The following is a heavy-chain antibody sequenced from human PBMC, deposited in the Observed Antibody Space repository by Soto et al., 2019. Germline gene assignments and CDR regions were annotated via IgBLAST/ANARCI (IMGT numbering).Heavy chain of an antibody. CDR2: IYYSGST. CDR1: GGSINSYY. J-gene: IGHJ4*02. CDR3: ASTRASDYFDY. Sequence: SETLSLTCTVSGGSINSYYWSWIRQPPGKGLEWIGYIYYSGSTNYNPSLKSRVTISVDTSKNQFSLKLSSVTAADTAVYYCASTRASDYFDYWGQGTLVTVSS. V-gene: IGHV4-59*08.